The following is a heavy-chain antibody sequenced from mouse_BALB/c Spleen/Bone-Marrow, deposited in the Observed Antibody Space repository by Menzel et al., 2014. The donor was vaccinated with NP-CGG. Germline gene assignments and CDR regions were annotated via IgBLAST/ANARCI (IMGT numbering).Heavy chain of an antibody. CDR1: GFNIKDTY. Sequence: EVQLVESGAEPVKPGASVKLSCTASGFNIKDTYMHWVKQRPEQGLEWIGRIDPANGNTKYDPKFQSKATVTADTSSNTAYLQLSSLTSEDTAVYYCARWEYYAMDYWGQGTSVTVSS. D-gene: IGHD4-1*01. CDR3: ARWEYYAMDY. J-gene: IGHJ4*01. V-gene: IGHV14-3*02. CDR2: IDPANGNT.